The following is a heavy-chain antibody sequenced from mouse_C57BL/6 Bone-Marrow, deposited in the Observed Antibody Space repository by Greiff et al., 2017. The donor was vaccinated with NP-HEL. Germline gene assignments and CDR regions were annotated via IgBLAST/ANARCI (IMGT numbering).Heavy chain of an antibody. CDR2: IYPRSGNT. V-gene: IGHV1-81*01. CDR1: GYTFTSYG. CDR3: ARGPYYGSRYWYFDV. Sequence: VQLQQSGAELARPGASVELSCKASGYTFTSYGISWVKQRTGQGLEWIGEIYPRSGNTYYNEKFKGKATLTADKSSSTAYMELRSLTSEDSAVYFCARGPYYGSRYWYFDVWGTGTTVTVSS. D-gene: IGHD1-1*01. J-gene: IGHJ1*03.